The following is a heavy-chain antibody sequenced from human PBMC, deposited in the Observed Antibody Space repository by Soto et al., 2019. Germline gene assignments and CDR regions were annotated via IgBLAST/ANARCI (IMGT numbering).Heavy chain of an antibody. D-gene: IGHD3-10*01. CDR3: AKQRAGYGSGSDTFYFDF. V-gene: IGHV3-23*01. J-gene: IGHJ4*02. CDR1: GFTFSTYS. CDR2: LIGSGGTT. Sequence: GSLRLSCSTSGFTFSTYSMNWVRHAPGKGLEWVSALIGSGGTTYYADSVRGRFTISRDNSKNTLFLQMSSLRAEDTALYYCAKQRAGYGSGSDTFYFDFWGQGTLVTVSS.